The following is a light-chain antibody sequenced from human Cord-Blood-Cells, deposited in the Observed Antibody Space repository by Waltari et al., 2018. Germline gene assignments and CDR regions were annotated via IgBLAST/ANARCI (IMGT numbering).Light chain of an antibody. V-gene: IGKV1-9*01. CDR3: QQLNSYPLT. CDR1: QGISSY. Sequence: DIQLTQSPSFLSASVGDRVTITGRASQGISSYLAWYQQKPGKALKLLIYAASTLQSGVPSRFSGSGSGTEFTLTISSLQPEDFATYYCQQLNSYPLTFGGGTKVEIK. J-gene: IGKJ4*01. CDR2: AAS.